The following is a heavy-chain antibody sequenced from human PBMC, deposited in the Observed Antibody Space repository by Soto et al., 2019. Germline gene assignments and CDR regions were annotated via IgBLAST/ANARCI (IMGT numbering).Heavy chain of an antibody. CDR1: GLTFSRYG. V-gene: IGHV3-30*18. Sequence: QEQLVESGGGVVQPGRSLRLSCAASGLTFSRYGMHWVRQAPGKGLEWAAHISYDGSNKHYAESVKGRFTISRDSSKNTLYLQMNSLRAEDTAVYYCVKDTYYYDSSGYYIVDYWGQGTLVAVSS. CDR2: ISYDGSNK. CDR3: VKDTYYYDSSGYYIVDY. J-gene: IGHJ4*02. D-gene: IGHD3-22*01.